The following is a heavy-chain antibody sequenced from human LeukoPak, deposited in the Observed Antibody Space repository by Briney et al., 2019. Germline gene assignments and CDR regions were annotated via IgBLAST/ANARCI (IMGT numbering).Heavy chain of an antibody. J-gene: IGHJ4*02. CDR1: GYSISSGYY. CDR2: IYHSGST. V-gene: IGHV4-38-2*02. CDR3: ARGQWLPVFDF. Sequence: KPSETLSLTCTVSGYSISSGYYWGWIRQPPGKGLEWIGSIYHSGSTYYNPSLKSRVTISVDTSKNHFSLKLSSVTAADTAVYYCARGQWLPVFDFWGQGTLVTVSS. D-gene: IGHD3-22*01.